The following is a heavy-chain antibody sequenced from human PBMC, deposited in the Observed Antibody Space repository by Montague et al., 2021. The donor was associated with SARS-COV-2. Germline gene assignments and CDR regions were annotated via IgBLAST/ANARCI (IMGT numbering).Heavy chain of an antibody. V-gene: IGHV4-61*01. D-gene: IGHD6-19*01. CDR2: NYYSGST. J-gene: IGHJ5*02. Sequence: SETLSLTCTVSGGSVSSGSYYWSWIRQPPGKGPEWIGYNYYSGSTNYNLSLKSRVTISVDTSKNQFSLKLSSVTAADTAVYYCASSGWYPGWFDPWGQGTLVTVSS. CDR1: GGSVSSGSYY. CDR3: ASSGWYPGWFDP.